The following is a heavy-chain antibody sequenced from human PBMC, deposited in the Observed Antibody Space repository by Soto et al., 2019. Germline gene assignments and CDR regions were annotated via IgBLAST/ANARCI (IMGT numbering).Heavy chain of an antibody. CDR3: ARGPRRESVVVITRSEGFFET. CDR2: ISGGGHVT. J-gene: IGHJ4*02. D-gene: IGHD3-22*01. V-gene: IGHV3-23*01. Sequence: EVQMLESGGGLTQPGGSLRLSCEASGFTFSKHAMSWVRQAPGKGLEWVSGISGGGHVTYNADSVKGRCTISRHNSKSTLFLQLNSLTAEDTAVYYCARGPRRESVVVITRSEGFFETWGPGTLVTVSS. CDR1: GFTFSKHA.